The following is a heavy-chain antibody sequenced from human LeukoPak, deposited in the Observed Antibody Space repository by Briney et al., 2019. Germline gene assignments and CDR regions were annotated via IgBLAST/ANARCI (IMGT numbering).Heavy chain of an antibody. CDR1: GFTVSSNY. D-gene: IGHD6-19*01. CDR2: LNSDGRT. Sequence: PGGSLRLSCAASGFTVSSNYMSWVRQAPGKGLEWVSVLNSDGRTYYADSVKGRFTISRDNSKNTLYLQMDSLRAEDTAVYYCASGHSSGWYFDYWGQGTLVTVSS. J-gene: IGHJ4*02. V-gene: IGHV3-53*01. CDR3: ASGHSSGWYFDY.